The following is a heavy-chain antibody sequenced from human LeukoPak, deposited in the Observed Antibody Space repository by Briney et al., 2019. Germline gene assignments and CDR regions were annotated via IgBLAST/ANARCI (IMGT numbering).Heavy chain of an antibody. V-gene: IGHV3-64*01. J-gene: IGHJ3*02. D-gene: IGHD3-10*01. CDR1: GFTFSSYA. Sequence: GGSLRLSCAASGFTFSSYAMHWVRQPPAKGLEYVSAISSNGGSTYYANSVKGRFTISRDNSKNTLYLQMGSLRAEDMAVYYCARDSGDDAFDIWGQGTMVTVSS. CDR2: ISSNGGST. CDR3: ARDSGDDAFDI.